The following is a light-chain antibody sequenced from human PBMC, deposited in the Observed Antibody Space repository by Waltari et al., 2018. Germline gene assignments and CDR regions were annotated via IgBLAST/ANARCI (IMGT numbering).Light chain of an antibody. CDR3: QSHETDQRAV. V-gene: IGLV1-40*01. J-gene: IGLJ3*02. CDR1: SSNIGAGYD. Sequence: QSVLTQPPSVSGAPGQRVTISCSGSSSNIGAGYDVYWYQQLPGTAPKLLISDGDSRAAGVPDRFAASKSGSSASVAISGLQAGNEADYNSQSHETDQRAVFGGGTRLTVL. CDR2: DGD.